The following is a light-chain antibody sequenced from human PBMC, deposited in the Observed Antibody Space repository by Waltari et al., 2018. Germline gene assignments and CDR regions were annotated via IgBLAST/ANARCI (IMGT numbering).Light chain of an antibody. J-gene: IGKJ2*01. CDR3: HQGSTWPRT. CDR1: QSVDNF. Sequence: EIVLTQSPVTLSLSPGQRATLSCRASQSVDNFLGWYHQKPGQAPRLLIYDATKRAPGIPARFSGGGSAPDFTLTISSLEPEDVGLYYCHQGSTWPRTFGQGTKLEI. CDR2: DAT. V-gene: IGKV3-11*01.